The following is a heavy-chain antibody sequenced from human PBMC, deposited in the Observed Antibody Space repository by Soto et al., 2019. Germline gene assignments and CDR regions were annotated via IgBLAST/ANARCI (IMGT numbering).Heavy chain of an antibody. Sequence: QLQLQESGSGLVKPSQTLSLTCAVSGGSISSGGYSWSWIRQPPGKGLEWIGYIYHSGSTYYNPSLKSRVTISVDRSKNQFSLKLSSVTAADTAVYYCARGAAARYYYYGMDVWCQGTTVTVSS. J-gene: IGHJ6*02. CDR3: ARGAAARYYYYGMDV. CDR2: IYHSGST. CDR1: GGSISSGGYS. V-gene: IGHV4-30-2*01. D-gene: IGHD6-6*01.